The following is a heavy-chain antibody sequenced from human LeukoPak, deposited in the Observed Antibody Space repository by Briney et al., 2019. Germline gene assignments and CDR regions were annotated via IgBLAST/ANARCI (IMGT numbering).Heavy chain of an antibody. V-gene: IGHV3-23*01. J-gene: IGHJ4*02. CDR1: GFTFNGYN. D-gene: IGHD3-10*01. CDR3: AKGLLDGSGSYYNPFDY. Sequence: PGGSLRLSCAASGFTFNGYNMNWVRQAPGKGLEWVSAISGSGGSTYYADSVKGRFTISRDNSKNTLYLQMNSLRAEDTAVYYCAKGLLDGSGSYYNPFDYWGQGTLVTVSS. CDR2: ISGSGGST.